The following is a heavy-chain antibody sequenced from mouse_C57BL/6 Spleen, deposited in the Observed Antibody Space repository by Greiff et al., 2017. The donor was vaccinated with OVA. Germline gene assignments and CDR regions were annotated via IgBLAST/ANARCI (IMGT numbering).Heavy chain of an antibody. D-gene: IGHD2-1*01. CDR1: GYAFSSSW. CDR2: IYPGDGDT. CDR3: ARSDYGNYPAWFAY. Sequence: VQLQQSGPELVKPGASVKISCKASGYAFSSSWMNWVKQRPGQGLEWIGRIYPGDGDTNYNGKFKGKATLTADKSSSTAYMQLSSLTSEDSAVYFCARSDYGNYPAWFAYWGQGTLVTVSA. V-gene: IGHV1-82*01. J-gene: IGHJ3*01.